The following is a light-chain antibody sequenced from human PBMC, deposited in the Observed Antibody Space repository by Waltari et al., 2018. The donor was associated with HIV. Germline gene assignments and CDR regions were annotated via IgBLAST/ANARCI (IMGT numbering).Light chain of an antibody. V-gene: IGKV4-1*01. J-gene: IGKJ1*01. CDR3: QQHYRVPWT. CDR2: WAS. Sequence: DIVMTQSPDSLAVSLGERAPIHCKSSQSVLNSSNNKNYIAWYQQKPGQPPKLLIYWASTRESGVPDRFSGSGSGTDFTLTISSLQAEDVAVYYCQQHYRVPWTFGQGTKVEIK. CDR1: QSVLNSSNNKNY.